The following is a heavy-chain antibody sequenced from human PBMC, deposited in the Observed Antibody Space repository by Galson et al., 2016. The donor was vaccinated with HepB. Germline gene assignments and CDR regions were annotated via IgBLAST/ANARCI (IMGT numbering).Heavy chain of an antibody. J-gene: IGHJ4*02. CDR2: VQYSGTT. D-gene: IGHD1-14*01. Sequence: ETLSLTCSVSGGSVSSGSYYWSWIRQSPGQGLEMLGYVQYSGTTNYNPSLKSRVTISVAPSKTHFSLTLTSVTAADTAVYYCARRLRQTEYWGQGTLVTASS. V-gene: IGHV4-61*03. CDR1: GGSVSSGSYY. CDR3: ARRLRQTEY.